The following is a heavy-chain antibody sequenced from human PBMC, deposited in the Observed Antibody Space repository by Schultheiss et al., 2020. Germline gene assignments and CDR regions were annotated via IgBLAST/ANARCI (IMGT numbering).Heavy chain of an antibody. CDR2: ISSNGGST. V-gene: IGHV3-64D*06. J-gene: IGHJ6*03. CDR1: GFTFGDYA. D-gene: IGHD4-11*01. Sequence: GESLKISCTASGFTFGDYAMSWVRQAPGKGLEYVSAISSNGGSTYYADSVKGRFTISRDNSKNTLYLQMSSLRAEDTAVYYCVKGGLQNYYYYMDVWGKGTTVTVSS. CDR3: VKGGLQNYYYYMDV.